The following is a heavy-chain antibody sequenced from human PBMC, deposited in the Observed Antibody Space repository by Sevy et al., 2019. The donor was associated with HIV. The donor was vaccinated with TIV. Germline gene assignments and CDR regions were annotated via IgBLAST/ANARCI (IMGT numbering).Heavy chain of an antibody. CDR3: AKDGDPVVPAATPFYYYYGMDV. D-gene: IGHD2-2*01. Sequence: GGSLRLSCAASGFTFSSYAMSWVRQAPGKGLEWVSAISGSGGSTYYADSVKGRFTISRDNSKNTLYLQMNSPRAEDTAVYYCAKDGDPVVPAATPFYYYYGMDVWGQGTTVTVSS. CDR2: ISGSGGST. V-gene: IGHV3-23*01. J-gene: IGHJ6*02. CDR1: GFTFSSYA.